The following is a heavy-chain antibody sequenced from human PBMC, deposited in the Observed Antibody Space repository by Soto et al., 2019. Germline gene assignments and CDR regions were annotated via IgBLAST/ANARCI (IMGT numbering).Heavy chain of an antibody. Sequence: GASVKGSCTASGYTFTSYGIHWVRQAPGQRLEWMGWINAANGDTKYSPKFQGRVTITRDTSASTAYMELSSLRSEDTAVYYCVRRHVSATGIDWFDPWGQGTLVTVSS. J-gene: IGHJ5*02. CDR1: GYTFTSYG. V-gene: IGHV1-3*01. D-gene: IGHD6-13*01. CDR2: INAANGDT. CDR3: VRRHVSATGIDWFDP.